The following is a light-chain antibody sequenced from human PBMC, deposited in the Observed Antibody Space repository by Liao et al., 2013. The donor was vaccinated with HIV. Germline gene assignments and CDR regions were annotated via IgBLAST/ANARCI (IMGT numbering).Light chain of an antibody. J-gene: IGLJ1*01. CDR1: YLGDKY. V-gene: IGLV3-1*01. CDR3: QTWDRSTYV. CDR2: QDY. Sequence: SSELTQSPSVSVSPGQTASITCSGDYLGDKYASWYQHKPGQAPVLVIYQDYKRPSGIPERFSASTSGNTATLTISGTQAIDEADYYCQTWDRSTYVFGTGTKVTVL.